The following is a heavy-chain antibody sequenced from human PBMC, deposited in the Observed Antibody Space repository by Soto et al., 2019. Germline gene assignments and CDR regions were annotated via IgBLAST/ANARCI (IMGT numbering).Heavy chain of an antibody. V-gene: IGHV4-30-2*01. CDR3: ARAPYYDSSGYYPPHFDY. D-gene: IGHD3-22*01. Sequence: PSETLSLTCAVSGGSISSGGYSWSWIRQPPGKGLEWIGYIYHSGSTYYNPSLKSRVTISVDRSKNQFSLKLSSVTAADTAVYYCARAPYYDSSGYYPPHFDYWGQGTLVTVSS. J-gene: IGHJ4*02. CDR1: GGSISSGGYS. CDR2: IYHSGST.